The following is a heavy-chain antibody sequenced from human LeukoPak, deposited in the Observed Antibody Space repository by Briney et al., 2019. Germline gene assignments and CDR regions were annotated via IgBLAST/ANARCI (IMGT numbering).Heavy chain of an antibody. J-gene: IGHJ4*02. V-gene: IGHV3-74*01. D-gene: IGHD4-11*01. Sequence: GGSLRLSCAAYGFTFNSYWMHWVRQAPGKGLVWVSRINSDGSSTGYADPVRGRFTISRDTAKNTLYLQMNSVRVEDTAMYYCAREEYSVRRGARLDHWGQGTLVIVSS. CDR3: AREEYSVRRGARLDH. CDR1: GFTFNSYW. CDR2: INSDGSST.